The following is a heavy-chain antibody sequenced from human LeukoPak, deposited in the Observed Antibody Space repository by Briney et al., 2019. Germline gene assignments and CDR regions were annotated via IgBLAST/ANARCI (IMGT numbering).Heavy chain of an antibody. D-gene: IGHD3-10*01. V-gene: IGHV4-39*07. CDR3: ARVTYNGYQHFDY. CDR1: GGSISTYY. Sequence: SETLSLTCTVSGGSISTYYWGWIRLPPGKGLEWIGEIHHCGSTYFNPSLRSRVTISVDTSKNQFSLRLTSVTAADTAVYYCARVTYNGYQHFDYWGQGNLVTVS. J-gene: IGHJ4*02. CDR2: IHHCGST.